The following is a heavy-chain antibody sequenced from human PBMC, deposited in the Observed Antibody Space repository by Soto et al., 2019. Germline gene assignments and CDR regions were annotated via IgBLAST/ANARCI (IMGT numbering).Heavy chain of an antibody. CDR3: ARATTSYCDFWSGYYFDF. V-gene: IGHV3-7*01. CDR2: IKQAGSEK. Sequence: GGSLRLSCAASGFTFSSHWMSWVRQAPGKGLEWVANIKQAGSEKYYVDSVKGRLTITRDNAKNSLYLQMNSLRAEVTAVYYCARATTSYCDFWSGYYFDFWGQGTLVTVSS. D-gene: IGHD3-3*01. CDR1: GFTFSSHW. J-gene: IGHJ4*02.